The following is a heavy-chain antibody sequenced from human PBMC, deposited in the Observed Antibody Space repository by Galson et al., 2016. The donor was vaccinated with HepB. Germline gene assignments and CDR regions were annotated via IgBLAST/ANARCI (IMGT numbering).Heavy chain of an antibody. Sequence: SVKVSCKASGYAFLMSGFSWVRQAPGQGLEWMGWISAFNGNTNYAPKLQGRITMTTDTSTNTVYLELRGLTSADTAVYYCAKDVVVHGPDGALEIWGQGTVVTVSS. CDR2: ISAFNGNT. V-gene: IGHV1-18*01. CDR3: AKDVVVHGPDGALEI. CDR1: GYAFLMSG. J-gene: IGHJ3*02. D-gene: IGHD2-21*01.